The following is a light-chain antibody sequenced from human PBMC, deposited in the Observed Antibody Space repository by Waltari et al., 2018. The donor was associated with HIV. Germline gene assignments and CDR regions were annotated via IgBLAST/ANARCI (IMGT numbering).Light chain of an antibody. CDR1: SSDVGGYDF. CDR3: CSYAGDYVV. V-gene: IGLV2-11*01. Sequence: QSALTQPRSVSGSPEQSVTISCTGTSSDVGGYDFVFWYQQHPGKAPKLMIYDVNHRPSGIPDRFSGFKSGNTASLTISGLQAEDEADYYCCSYAGDYVVFGGGTKLTVL. CDR2: DVN. J-gene: IGLJ2*01.